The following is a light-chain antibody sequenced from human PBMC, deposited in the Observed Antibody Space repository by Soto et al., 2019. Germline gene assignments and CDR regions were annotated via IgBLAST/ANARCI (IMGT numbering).Light chain of an antibody. CDR2: GNS. Sequence: QSVLTQRPSVSGAPGQRVTISCTGSSSNIGAGYDVHWYQQLPGRAPKLLIYGNSNRPSGVPDRFSGSKSGTSASLAITGLQAEDEADYYCQSYDSSLSGYVFGTGTKLTVL. CDR1: SSNIGAGYD. CDR3: QSYDSSLSGYV. J-gene: IGLJ1*01. V-gene: IGLV1-40*01.